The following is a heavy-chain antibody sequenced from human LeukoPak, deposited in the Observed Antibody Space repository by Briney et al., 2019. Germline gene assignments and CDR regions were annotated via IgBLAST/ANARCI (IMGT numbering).Heavy chain of an antibody. CDR1: GGSFSGYY. D-gene: IGHD6-13*01. J-gene: IGHJ4*02. V-gene: IGHV4-34*01. Sequence: SETLSLTCAVYGGSFSGYYWSWIRQPPGKGLEWIGEINHSGSTNYNPSLKGRVTISVDTSKNQFSLKLSSVTAADTAAYYCARGLIHSDRIAAAGREFDYWGQGTLVTVSS. CDR2: INHSGST. CDR3: ARGLIHSDRIAAAGREFDY.